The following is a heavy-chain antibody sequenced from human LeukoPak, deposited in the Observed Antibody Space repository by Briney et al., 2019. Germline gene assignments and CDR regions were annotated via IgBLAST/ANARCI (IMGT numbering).Heavy chain of an antibody. D-gene: IGHD3-22*01. Sequence: GSLRLSCAASGFTFSSYGMSWVRQGPGKGLEWVSVISASGGLTYYADSVKGRFTVSRDNSKNTLFLQMNSLRAEDTALYYCAKASGYYDSSPFDYWGQGTLVTVSS. CDR1: GFTFSSYG. V-gene: IGHV3-23*01. J-gene: IGHJ4*02. CDR3: AKASGYYDSSPFDY. CDR2: ISASGGLT.